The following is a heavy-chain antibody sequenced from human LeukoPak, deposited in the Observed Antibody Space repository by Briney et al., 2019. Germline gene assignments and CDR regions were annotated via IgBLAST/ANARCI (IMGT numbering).Heavy chain of an antibody. CDR1: GFTFNFHA. V-gene: IGHV3-30-3*01. J-gene: IGHJ4*02. CDR3: ARDSTPEALGGYGDSPILDY. D-gene: IGHD4-17*01. Sequence: GRSLRLSCTASGFTFNFHAMHWVRQAPGKGLEWVALMSYDGNNKYYADSVKGRFTISRGNSKNILYLRMNSLSAADTAVYYCARDSTPEALGGYGDSPILDYWGQGTLVTVSS. CDR2: MSYDGNNK.